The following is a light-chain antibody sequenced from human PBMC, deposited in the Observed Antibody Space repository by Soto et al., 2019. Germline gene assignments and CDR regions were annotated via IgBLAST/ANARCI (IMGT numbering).Light chain of an antibody. CDR3: QQYNNWPLFT. CDR2: GAS. CDR1: QSVSNK. V-gene: IGKV3-15*01. J-gene: IGKJ3*01. Sequence: EIVMTQSPATLSVSPGERDTISCRASQSVSNKLAWYQQKPGQAPRLLIYGASTRATGIPARFSGSGSGTEFSLTISSLQSEDFAVYYCQQYNNWPLFTFGPGTKVDIK.